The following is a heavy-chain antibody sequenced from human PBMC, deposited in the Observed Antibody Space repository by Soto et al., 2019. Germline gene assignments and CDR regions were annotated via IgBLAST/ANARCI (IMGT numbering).Heavy chain of an antibody. J-gene: IGHJ3*02. V-gene: IGHV3-23*01. Sequence: GSLRLSCKASGFMFNNSAMTWVRQAPGQGLQWVASVSDNGGSRGGTYYADSVKGRFTISRDNSKNTLYLQLDSLTGADTAVYYGARAKAVVIPALDIWGQGTMGTGSS. D-gene: IGHD2-21*01. CDR3: ARAKAVVIPALDI. CDR2: VSDNGGSRGGT. CDR1: GFMFNNSA.